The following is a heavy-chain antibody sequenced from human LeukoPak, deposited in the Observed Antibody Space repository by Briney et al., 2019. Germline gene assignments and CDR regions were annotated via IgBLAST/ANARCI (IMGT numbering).Heavy chain of an antibody. J-gene: IGHJ2*01. CDR2: IYYSEST. D-gene: IGHD6-13*01. Sequence: SETLSLTCSVSGGSISGTTHNWGWIRQPPGKGLEWIATIYYSESTKKSPSLKSRVTISLDTSRNQFSPKLSSVTAADTAVYYCARQGSSSWYGWYFDLWGRGSLVTVSS. CDR1: GGSISGTTHN. CDR3: ARQGSSSWYGWYFDL. V-gene: IGHV4-39*01.